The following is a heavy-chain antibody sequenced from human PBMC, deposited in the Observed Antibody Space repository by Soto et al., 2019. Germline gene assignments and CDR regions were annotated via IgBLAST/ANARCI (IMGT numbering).Heavy chain of an antibody. J-gene: IGHJ5*02. D-gene: IGHD3-10*01. CDR2: ISYDGSNK. Sequence: QVQLVESGGGVVQPGRSLRLSCAASGFTFSSYGMHWVRQAPGKGLEWVAVISYDGSNKYYADSVKGRFTISRDNSENTLYLQMNSLRAEDTAVYYCAKDPGFLVNWFDPWGQGTLVTVSS. CDR1: GFTFSSYG. V-gene: IGHV3-30*18. CDR3: AKDPGFLVNWFDP.